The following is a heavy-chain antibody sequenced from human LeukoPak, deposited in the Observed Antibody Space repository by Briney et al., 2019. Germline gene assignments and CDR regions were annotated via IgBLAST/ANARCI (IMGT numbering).Heavy chain of an antibody. Sequence: PGGSLRLSRATSGFTFTSYWMHWVRQAPGKGLVWVSRINPDGSGPIYADSVKGRFTISRDNAENTLYLQMNSLRDEDPAVYYCARPTTTLEYWGQGTLVTVSS. D-gene: IGHD1-7*01. CDR2: INPDGSGP. J-gene: IGHJ4*02. CDR3: ARPTTTLEY. V-gene: IGHV3-74*01. CDR1: GFTFTSYW.